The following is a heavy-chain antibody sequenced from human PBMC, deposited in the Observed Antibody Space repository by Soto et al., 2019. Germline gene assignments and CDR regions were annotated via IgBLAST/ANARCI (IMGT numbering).Heavy chain of an antibody. CDR3: AAYSHKGY. CDR1: GFTVSNNY. V-gene: IGHV3-66*01. CDR2: IYSGGST. J-gene: IGHJ4*02. D-gene: IGHD3-16*01. Sequence: EEQLVESGGDLVQPGGSLRLSCAASGFTVSNNYMSWVRQAPGKGLEWVSLIYSGGSTYYADSVKGRFTISRDSSKNTLYLQINSLRAEDTAIYYCAAYSHKGYWGQGTLVTVSS.